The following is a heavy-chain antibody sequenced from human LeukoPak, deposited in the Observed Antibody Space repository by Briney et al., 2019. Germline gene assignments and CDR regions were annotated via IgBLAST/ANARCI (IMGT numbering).Heavy chain of an antibody. J-gene: IGHJ4*02. CDR1: GFTFSSYG. V-gene: IGHV3-30*18. D-gene: IGHD4-23*01. CDR3: AKESGYGGNIDY. Sequence: GGSLRLSCAASGFTFSSYGMHWVRQAPGKGLEWVAVISYDGSNKYYADSVKGRFTISRDNSKNTLYLQMNSLRAEDTAVYYCAKESGYGGNIDYWGQGTLVTVSS. CDR2: ISYDGSNK.